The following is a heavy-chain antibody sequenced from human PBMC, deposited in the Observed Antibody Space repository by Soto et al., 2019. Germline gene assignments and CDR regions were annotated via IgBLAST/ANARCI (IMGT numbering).Heavy chain of an antibody. J-gene: IGHJ4*02. CDR2: IYYTGTT. CDR3: ARRVYSGSGRDYFDR. Sequence: QLQLQESGPGLVKPSETLSLICSVSGGPISSSGHFWAWIRQPPGRGLEWLATIYYTGTTYYNPSHKSRLSRSRDTSKAQFSLDPTSMTAADAALYVCARRVYSGSGRDYFDRWGQGSLVIVSS. V-gene: IGHV4-39*01. D-gene: IGHD1-26*01. CDR1: GGPISSSGHF.